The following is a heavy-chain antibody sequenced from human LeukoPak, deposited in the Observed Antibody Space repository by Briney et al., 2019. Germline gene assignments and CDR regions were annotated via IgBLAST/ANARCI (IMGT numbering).Heavy chain of an antibody. CDR1: GGTFSSYA. CDR2: INPNSGGT. V-gene: IGHV1-2*04. CDR3: ARGRDIVVVVAATPDY. J-gene: IGHJ4*02. Sequence: ASVKVSCKASGGTFSSYAISWVRQAPGQGLEWMGWINPNSGGTNYAQKFQGWVTMTRDTSISTAYMELSRLRSDDTAVYYCARGRDIVVVVAATPDYWGQGTLVTVSS. D-gene: IGHD2-15*01.